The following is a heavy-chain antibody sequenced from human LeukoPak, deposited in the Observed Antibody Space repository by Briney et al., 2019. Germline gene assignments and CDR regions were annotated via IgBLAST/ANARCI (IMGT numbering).Heavy chain of an antibody. V-gene: IGHV3-48*01. Sequence: GGSLRLSCAASGFTFSGYSMNWVRQAPGKGLEWVSYISRSSSTISYADSVKGRFTISRDNAKNSLYLQMNSLRGEDTAVYYCARDSASGSYRHAFDIWGQGTMVTVSS. J-gene: IGHJ3*02. CDR3: ARDSASGSYRHAFDI. D-gene: IGHD1-26*01. CDR1: GFTFSGYS. CDR2: ISRSSSTI.